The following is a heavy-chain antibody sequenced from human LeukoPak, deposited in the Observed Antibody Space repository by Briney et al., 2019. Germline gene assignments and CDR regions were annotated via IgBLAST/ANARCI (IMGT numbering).Heavy chain of an antibody. Sequence: NPSETLSLTCTVSGFSISSYYWSWIRQPAGKVLEWIGRIYTSGSTTYNPSLKSLVTMSVDTSKNQFSLKLSSVTAADTAVYYCARDGYYYDSSGYRSFDYWGQGTLVTVSS. J-gene: IGHJ4*02. V-gene: IGHV4-4*07. CDR2: IYTSGST. CDR1: GFSISSYY. D-gene: IGHD3-22*01. CDR3: ARDGYYYDSSGYRSFDY.